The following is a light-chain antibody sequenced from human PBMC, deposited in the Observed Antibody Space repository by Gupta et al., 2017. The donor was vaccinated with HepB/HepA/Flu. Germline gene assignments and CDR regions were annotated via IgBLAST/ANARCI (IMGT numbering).Light chain of an antibody. CDR1: NIGSKS. V-gene: IGLV3-21*04. Sequence: SSVLTQPPSVSVAPGKTARITCGGNNIGSKSVHWCQQKPGQAPVLVIYYDSDRPSGIPERFSGSNSGNTATLTISRVEAGDEADYYCQVWDSSSALYVFGTGTKVTVL. J-gene: IGLJ1*01. CDR2: YDS. CDR3: QVWDSSSALYV.